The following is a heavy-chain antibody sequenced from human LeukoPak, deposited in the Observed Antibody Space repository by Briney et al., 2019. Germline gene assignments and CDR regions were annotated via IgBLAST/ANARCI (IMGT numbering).Heavy chain of an antibody. CDR3: ARAFPGSSWPHDPFDI. J-gene: IGHJ3*02. D-gene: IGHD6-13*01. Sequence: GGSQRLSCAASGFTFDVYGMRWVRQAAGRGLEWVSCIDWNGGSTGYADSGKGRFTISRDNAKNSRYLQMISLRAEDTALYYCARAFPGSSWPHDPFDIWGQGTMVTVSS. V-gene: IGHV3-20*04. CDR1: GFTFDVYG. CDR2: IDWNGGST.